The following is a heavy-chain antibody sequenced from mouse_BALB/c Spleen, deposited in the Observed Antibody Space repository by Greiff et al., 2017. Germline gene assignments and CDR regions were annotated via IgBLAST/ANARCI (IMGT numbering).Heavy chain of an antibody. CDR1: GFNIKDYY. J-gene: IGHJ4*01. V-gene: IGHV14-1*02. CDR3: ASDSSGYGAMDY. CDR2: IDPENGNT. D-gene: IGHD3-2*01. Sequence: EVQLQQSGAELVRPGALVKLSCKASGFNIKDYYMHWVKQRPEQGLEWIGWIDPENGNTIYDPKFQGKASITADTSSNTAYLQLSSLTSEDTAVYYCASDSSGYGAMDYWGQGTSVTVSS.